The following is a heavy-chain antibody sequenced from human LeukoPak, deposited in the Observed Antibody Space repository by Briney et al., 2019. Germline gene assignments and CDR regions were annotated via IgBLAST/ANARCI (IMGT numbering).Heavy chain of an antibody. Sequence: ASVKVSCKASGGTFSSYAISWVRQAPGQGLEWMGRIIPIFGIANYAQKFQGRVTITADKSTSTAYMELSSLRSEDTAVYYCAGEGSGSPNAYWGQGTLVTVSS. V-gene: IGHV1-69*04. CDR2: IIPIFGIA. CDR3: AGEGSGSPNAY. D-gene: IGHD3-10*01. CDR1: GGTFSSYA. J-gene: IGHJ4*02.